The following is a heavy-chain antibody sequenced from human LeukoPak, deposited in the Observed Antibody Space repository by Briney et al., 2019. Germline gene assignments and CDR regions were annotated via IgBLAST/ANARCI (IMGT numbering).Heavy chain of an antibody. D-gene: IGHD1-1*01. J-gene: IGHJ5*02. CDR2: ISSSSSCI. CDR3: ARDYGRKLEP. V-gene: IGHV3-21*01. Sequence: GGSLRLSCAASGFTFSSYSMNWVRQAPGKGLEWVSSISSSSSCIYYADSVKGRFTISRDNAKNSLYLQMNSLRAEDTAVYYCARDYGRKLEPWGQGTLVTVSS. CDR1: GFTFSSYS.